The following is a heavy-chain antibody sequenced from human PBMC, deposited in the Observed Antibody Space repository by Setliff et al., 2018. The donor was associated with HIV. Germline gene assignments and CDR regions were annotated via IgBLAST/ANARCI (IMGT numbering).Heavy chain of an antibody. Sequence: TSETLSLTCSVSGGSVNSGNYHWAWIRQPAGKGLEWIGHIYTSGSPHYKSSLTSRLTITLDTSRNQFSLELTSVTAADSATYYCARWVYNSAWSLDYWGQGTLVTVSS. CDR3: ARWVYNSAWSLDY. D-gene: IGHD6-19*01. V-gene: IGHV4-61*09. J-gene: IGHJ4*02. CDR2: IYTSGSP. CDR1: GGSVNSGNYH.